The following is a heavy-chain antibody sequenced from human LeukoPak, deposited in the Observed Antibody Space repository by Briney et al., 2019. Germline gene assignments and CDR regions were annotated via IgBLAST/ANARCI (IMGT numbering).Heavy chain of an antibody. D-gene: IGHD6-13*01. CDR1: GFTFSSYA. CDR3: ARDYSSRWSRSAFDI. V-gene: IGHV3-30*04. CDR2: ISYGGSSK. J-gene: IGHJ3*02. Sequence: GRSLRLSCAVSGFTFSSYAMHWVRQAPGKGLEWVAVISYGGSSKYYADSVKGRFTISRDNSKKTLYLQMNSLRAEDTAVYYCARDYSSRWSRSAFDIWGQGTMVTVSS.